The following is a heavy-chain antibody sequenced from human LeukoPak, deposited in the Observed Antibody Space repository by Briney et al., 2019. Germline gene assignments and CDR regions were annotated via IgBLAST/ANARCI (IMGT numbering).Heavy chain of an antibody. CDR3: ASSCVVLRYFDWLKRECAFDI. CDR2: INSDGSST. D-gene: IGHD3-9*01. CDR1: GFTFSSYW. J-gene: IGHJ3*02. V-gene: IGHV3-74*01. Sequence: PGGSLRLSCAASGFTFSSYWMHWVRQAPGKGLVWVSRINSDGSSTSYADSVKGRFTISRDNAKNTLYLQMNSLRAEDTAVYYCASSCVVLRYFDWLKRECAFDIWGQGTMVTVSS.